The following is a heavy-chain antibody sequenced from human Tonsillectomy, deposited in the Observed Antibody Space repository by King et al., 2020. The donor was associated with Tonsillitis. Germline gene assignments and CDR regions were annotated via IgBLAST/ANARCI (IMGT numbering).Heavy chain of an antibody. CDR1: GFTFSSYE. D-gene: IGHD6-13*01. J-gene: IGHJ4*02. V-gene: IGHV3-48*03. Sequence: VQLVESRGGLVQPGGSLRLSCAASGFTFSSYELNWVRQAPGKGLEWLSYISGRSDTIYYADSVKGRFTISRDNAKNSLYLQMNSLRAEDTAVYYCARMGYSSSWYGGYFDYWGQGILVTVSS. CDR3: ARMGYSSSWYGGYFDY. CDR2: ISGRSDTI.